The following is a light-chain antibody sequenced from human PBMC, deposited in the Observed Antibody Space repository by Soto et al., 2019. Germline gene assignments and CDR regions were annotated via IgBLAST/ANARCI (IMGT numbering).Light chain of an antibody. V-gene: IGKV3-20*01. CDR1: QSITNNY. CDR3: QQYRTSPLT. Sequence: ETVLTQSPGTLSLSPGEIATLSCRASQSITNNYLAWYQQKPGQAPRLLIYGASSRVTGIQDRFSGSGSGTDFTLTISRLEPEDCPVYDCQQYRTSPLTFGQGTRRESK. J-gene: IGKJ5*01. CDR2: GAS.